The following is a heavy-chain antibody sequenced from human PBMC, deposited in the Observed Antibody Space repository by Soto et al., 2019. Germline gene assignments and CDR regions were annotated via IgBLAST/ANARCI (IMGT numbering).Heavy chain of an antibody. CDR1: GFTFSSYS. Sequence: EVQLVESGGGLVKPGGSLRLSSAASGFTFSSYSMNWVRQAPGKGLEWVSSISSSSSYIYYADSVKGRFTISRDNAKNSLYLQMNSLRAEDTAVYYCARGDDDILTGYRDYWGQGTLVTVSS. V-gene: IGHV3-21*01. D-gene: IGHD3-9*01. J-gene: IGHJ4*02. CDR2: ISSSSSYI. CDR3: ARGDDDILTGYRDY.